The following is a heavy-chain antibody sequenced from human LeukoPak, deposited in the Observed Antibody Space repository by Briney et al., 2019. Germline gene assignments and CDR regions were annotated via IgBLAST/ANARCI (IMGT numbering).Heavy chain of an antibody. V-gene: IGHV3-30-3*01. Sequence: PGGSLRLSCAASGFTFSDYYMSWIRQAPGKGLEWVAVISYDGSNKYYADSVKGRFTISRDNSKNTLYLQMNSLRAEDTAVYYCARDPDYATAMIDYWGQGTLVTVSS. J-gene: IGHJ4*02. CDR3: ARDPDYATAMIDY. D-gene: IGHD5-18*01. CDR1: GFTFSDYY. CDR2: ISYDGSNK.